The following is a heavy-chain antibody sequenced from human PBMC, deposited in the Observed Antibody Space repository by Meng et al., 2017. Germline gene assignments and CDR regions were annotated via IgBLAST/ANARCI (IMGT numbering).Heavy chain of an antibody. Sequence: GGSLRLSCAASGFTVSSNYMSWVRQAPGKGLEWVSYISSSGSTIYYADSVKGRFTISRDNAKNSLYLQMNSLRAEDTAVYYCAREADYYYDSSGYYPLDAFDIWGQGTVVTVSS. CDR1: GFTVSSNY. CDR2: ISSSGSTI. V-gene: IGHV3-11*04. J-gene: IGHJ3*02. CDR3: AREADYYYDSSGYYPLDAFDI. D-gene: IGHD3-22*01.